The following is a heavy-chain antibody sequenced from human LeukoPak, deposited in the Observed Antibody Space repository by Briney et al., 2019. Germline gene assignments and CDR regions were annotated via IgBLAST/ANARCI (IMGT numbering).Heavy chain of an antibody. V-gene: IGHV3-21*01. D-gene: IGHD2-2*01. J-gene: IGHJ4*02. CDR2: ISSSSSYI. CDR1: GLAFSSYG. Sequence: PGGSLRLSCAASGLAFSSYGMHWVRQAPGKGLEWVSSISSSSSYIYYADSVKGRFTISRDNAKNSLYLQMNSLRAEDTAVYYCARAPIVVVPAAISLWGQGTLVTVSS. CDR3: ARAPIVVVPAAISL.